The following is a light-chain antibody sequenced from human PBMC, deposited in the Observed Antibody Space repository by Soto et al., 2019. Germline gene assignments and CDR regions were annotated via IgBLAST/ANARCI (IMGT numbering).Light chain of an antibody. V-gene: IGKV1-5*01. CDR2: DAS. CDR3: QHQGT. J-gene: IGKJ1*01. CDR1: QSISSW. Sequence: DIQMTQSPSTLSASVGDRVTITCRASQSISSWLAWYQQKPGKAPKLLIYDASSLESGVPSRFGGSGSGTEFTLTISSLQPDDFATYYCQHQGTFGQGTKVEIK.